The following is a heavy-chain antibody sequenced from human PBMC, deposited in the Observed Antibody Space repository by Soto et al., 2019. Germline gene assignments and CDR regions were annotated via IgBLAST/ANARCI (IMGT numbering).Heavy chain of an antibody. CDR1: GGSFSGYY. V-gene: IGHV4-34*01. CDR2: IYHSGST. D-gene: IGHD5-12*01. J-gene: IGHJ4*02. CDR3: ARGSPYSGYAW. Sequence: QVQLQQWGAGLLKPSETLSLTCAVYGGSFSGYYWSWIRQPPGKGQEWIGEIYHSGSTNYNPSLKRRVTISVDTSKNQFSLKLSSVTAADTAVYYCARGSPYSGYAWWGQGTLVTVSS.